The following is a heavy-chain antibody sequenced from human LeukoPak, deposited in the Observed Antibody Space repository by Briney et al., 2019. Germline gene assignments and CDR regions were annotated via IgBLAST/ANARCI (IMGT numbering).Heavy chain of an antibody. CDR3: ARHHYSGLYNWFDP. V-gene: IGHV5-51*01. CDR1: GYSFTNYW. CDR2: IYPGDSDT. D-gene: IGHD1-26*01. J-gene: IGHJ5*02. Sequence: GESLKISCKGSGYSFTNYWLAWVRQMLGQGLEWMGIIYPGDSDTRYSPSFQGQVTISADKSISTAYLQWSGLKASDTAMYYCARHHYSGLYNWFDPWGQGTLVTVSS.